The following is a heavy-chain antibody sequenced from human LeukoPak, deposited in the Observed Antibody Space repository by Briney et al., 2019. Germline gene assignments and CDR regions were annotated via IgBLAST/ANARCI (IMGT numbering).Heavy chain of an antibody. CDR2: IYYTGST. V-gene: IGHV4-59*08. Sequence: KSSETLSLTCTVSGGSIINYYWSWIRQPPGKGLEWIGYIYYTGSTNYNPSLKSRVSISVDTSKNQFSLKLSSVTAADTAVYYCARHGGYHSPIDYWGQGTLVTVSS. CDR1: GGSIINYY. D-gene: IGHD3-22*01. CDR3: ARHGGYHSPIDY. J-gene: IGHJ4*02.